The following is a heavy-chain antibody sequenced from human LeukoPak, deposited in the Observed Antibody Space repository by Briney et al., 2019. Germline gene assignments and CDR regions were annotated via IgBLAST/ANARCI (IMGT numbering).Heavy chain of an antibody. CDR3: ARAGRWEGRPHAFDI. D-gene: IGHD1-26*01. CDR1: GGSFSSYY. CDR2: IYYSGIT. J-gene: IGHJ3*02. V-gene: IGHV4-59*01. Sequence: PSETLSLTCAVYGGSFSSYYWSWIRQPPGKGLEWMGYIYYSGITNYSPSLKSRVTISVDTSKNQFSLKLSSVTAADTAVYYCARAGRWEGRPHAFDIWGQGTMVTVSS.